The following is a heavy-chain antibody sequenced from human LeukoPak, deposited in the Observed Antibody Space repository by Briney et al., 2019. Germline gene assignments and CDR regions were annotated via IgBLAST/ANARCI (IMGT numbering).Heavy chain of an antibody. D-gene: IGHD3-10*01. Sequence: SETLSLTCTVSGDSISSTIYYWGWIRQPPGKDLEWIGSMYYSGSTYYNPSLKSRVTISVDTSKNQFSLKLSSVTAADTAVYYRARLWFGELLVGWFDPWGQGTLVTVSS. J-gene: IGHJ5*02. CDR1: GDSISSTIYY. CDR2: MYYSGST. V-gene: IGHV4-39*07. CDR3: ARLWFGELLVGWFDP.